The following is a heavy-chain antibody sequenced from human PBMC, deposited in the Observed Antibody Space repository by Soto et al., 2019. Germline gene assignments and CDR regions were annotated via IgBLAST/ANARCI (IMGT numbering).Heavy chain of an antibody. CDR1: GGSISSSSYY. J-gene: IGHJ6*03. CDR2: IYYSGST. D-gene: IGHD2-2*01. Sequence: SETLSLTCTVSGGSISSSSYYWGWIRQPPGKGLEWIGSIYYSGSTYYNPSLKSRVTISVDTSKNQFPLKLSSVTAAYTAVYYCARSKKDIVVVPDTNPYYYYYMDVGGKGTTVTVSS. V-gene: IGHV4-39*01. CDR3: ARSKKDIVVVPDTNPYYYYYMDV.